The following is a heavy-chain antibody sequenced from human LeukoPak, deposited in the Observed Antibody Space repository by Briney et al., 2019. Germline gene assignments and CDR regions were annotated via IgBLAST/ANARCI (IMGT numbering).Heavy chain of an antibody. D-gene: IGHD3-22*01. Sequence: GGSLRLSCAASGFTFSDYYMSWIRQAPGKGLEWVSYISSSGSSIYYADSVKGRFTISRDNAKHSLHLQMNSLTAEDTAVYYCARDLGPGGYDPEVAAYWGQGTLVTVSS. V-gene: IGHV3-11*01. J-gene: IGHJ4*02. CDR1: GFTFSDYY. CDR3: ARDLGPGGYDPEVAAY. CDR2: ISSSGSSI.